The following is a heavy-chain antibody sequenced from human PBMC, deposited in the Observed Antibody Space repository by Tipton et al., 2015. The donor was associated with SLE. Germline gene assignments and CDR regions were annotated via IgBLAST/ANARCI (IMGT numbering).Heavy chain of an antibody. CDR1: GYSISSGYY. J-gene: IGHJ3*02. CDR2: IYHSGCT. D-gene: IGHD6-19*01. Sequence: TLSLTCAVSGYSISSGYYWGWIRQPPGKGLEWIGSIYHSGCTYYNPSLKSRVTISVDTSKNQFSLKLSSVTAADTAVYYCARDWQWLVHHAFDIWGQGTMVTVSS. CDR3: ARDWQWLVHHAFDI. V-gene: IGHV4-38-2*02.